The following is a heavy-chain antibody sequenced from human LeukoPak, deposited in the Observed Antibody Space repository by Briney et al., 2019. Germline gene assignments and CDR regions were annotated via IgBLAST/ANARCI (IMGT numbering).Heavy chain of an antibody. CDR3: AKDLGSLGLVPGFDP. CDR2: IRYDGSNK. J-gene: IGHJ5*02. D-gene: IGHD3-3*01. CDR1: GFTFSSYG. Sequence: GGSLRLSCAASGFTFSSYGMHWVRQAPGKGLEWVAFIRYDGSNKYYADSVKGRFTISRDNSKNTLYLQMNSLRAEDTAVYFCAKDLGSLGLVPGFDPWGQGTLVTVSS. V-gene: IGHV3-30*02.